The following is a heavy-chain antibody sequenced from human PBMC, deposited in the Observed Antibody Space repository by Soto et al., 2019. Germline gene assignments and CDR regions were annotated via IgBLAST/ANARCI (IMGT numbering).Heavy chain of an antibody. CDR3: ANTRYYYDSREPMGEYFQH. V-gene: IGHV3-9*01. Sequence: EVQLVESGGGLVQPGRSLRLSCAASGFTFDGYAMHWVRQAPGKGLEWVSGISWNSGRIGYADSVKGRFTISRDNAKNSLYLKMNSLRAQDTALYYCANTRYYYDSREPMGEYFQHWGQGTLVTVSS. CDR1: GFTFDGYA. J-gene: IGHJ1*01. D-gene: IGHD3-22*01. CDR2: ISWNSGRI.